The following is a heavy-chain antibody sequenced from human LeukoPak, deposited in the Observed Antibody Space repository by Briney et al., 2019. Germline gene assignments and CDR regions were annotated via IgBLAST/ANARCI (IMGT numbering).Heavy chain of an antibody. D-gene: IGHD3-10*02. CDR1: GYTFTTYY. J-gene: IGHJ6*02. V-gene: IGHV1-46*01. CDR2: INPSGGST. CDR3: ARAQLFGELKGYYGMDV. Sequence: ASVKVSCKASGYTFTTYYMHWGRQAPGQGLEWMGIINPSGGSTSYAQKFQGRVTMTRDTSTSTVYMELRSLRPDDTAVYYCARAQLFGELKGYYGMDVWGQGTTVTVSS.